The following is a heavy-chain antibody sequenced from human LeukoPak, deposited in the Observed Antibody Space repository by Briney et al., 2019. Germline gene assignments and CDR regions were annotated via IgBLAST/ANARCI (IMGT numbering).Heavy chain of an antibody. CDR3: ARNYYGSGSFEN. Sequence: ALVKVSCKASGYTFTNYDINWVRQATGRGLGWMGWMSPNSGDTGYAQNFQGRVTLTRDTSISTAYMELSSLKSEDTAVYYCARNYYGSGSFENWGQGTLVTVSS. J-gene: IGHJ4*02. D-gene: IGHD3-10*01. CDR1: GYTFTNYD. V-gene: IGHV1-8*01. CDR2: MSPNSGDT.